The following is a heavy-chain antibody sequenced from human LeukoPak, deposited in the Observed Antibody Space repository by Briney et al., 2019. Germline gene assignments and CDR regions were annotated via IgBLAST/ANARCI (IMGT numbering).Heavy chain of an antibody. D-gene: IGHD3-10*02. J-gene: IGHJ6*04. CDR2: MSDIGSTT. CDR3: AELGITMIGGV. CDR1: AFTFSSYA. V-gene: IGHV3-23*01. Sequence: PGGSLRLSCAASAFTFSSYAMSWVRQAPGRGLEWVSAMSDIGSTTYYADSVKGRFTISRDNAKNSLYLQMNSLRAEDTAVYYCAELGITMIGGVWGKGTTVTISS.